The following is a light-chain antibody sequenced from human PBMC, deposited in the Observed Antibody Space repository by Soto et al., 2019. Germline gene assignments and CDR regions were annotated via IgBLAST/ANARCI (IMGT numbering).Light chain of an antibody. J-gene: IGKJ1*01. V-gene: IGKV1-39*01. CDR3: RQSFNLPRT. CDR2: AAS. CDR1: QSISSS. Sequence: DIQMTQSPSSLSASVGETITITCRASQSISSSLNWFQHSPGQPPKLLLFAASNLHAGVPPRFSGSGSGTSFSLTIRSLQPEDFATYYCRQSFNLPRTFGPGTKVDI.